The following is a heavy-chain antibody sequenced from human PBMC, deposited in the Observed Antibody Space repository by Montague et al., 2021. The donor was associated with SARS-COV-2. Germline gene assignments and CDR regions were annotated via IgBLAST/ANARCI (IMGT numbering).Heavy chain of an antibody. D-gene: IGHD3-3*01. CDR3: ARARGGTIFGVIGAHYGMDV. CDR2: MYYSGST. CDR1: GGSISNYY. V-gene: IGHV4-59*01. J-gene: IGHJ6*02. Sequence: SETLSLTCTVSGGSISNYYWSWIRQSPGKGLEWIAYMYYSGSTKYNPSLKSRATISVDTSKNQFSLTLSSMTAADTAAYYCARARGGTIFGVIGAHYGMDVWGQGTTVTVS.